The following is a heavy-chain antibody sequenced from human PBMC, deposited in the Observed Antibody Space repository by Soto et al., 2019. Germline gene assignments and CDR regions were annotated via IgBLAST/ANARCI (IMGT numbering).Heavy chain of an antibody. CDR1: GFTFSSYG. J-gene: IGHJ4*02. Sequence: PGGSLKLSCAASGFTFSSYGMHWVRQAPGQGLEWVAVISYDGSNKYYADSVKGRFTISRDNSKNTLYLQMNSLRAEDTAVYYCLGNDPYYYDSSGYDDYWGQGTLVTVSS. CDR3: LGNDPYYYDSSGYDDY. CDR2: ISYDGSNK. V-gene: IGHV3-30*03. D-gene: IGHD3-22*01.